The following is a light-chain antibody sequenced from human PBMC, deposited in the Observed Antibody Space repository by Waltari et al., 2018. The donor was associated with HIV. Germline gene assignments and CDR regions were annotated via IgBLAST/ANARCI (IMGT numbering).Light chain of an antibody. CDR1: QDISNY. CDR2: DAS. CDR3: QQYDNLPPGLT. J-gene: IGKJ4*01. Sequence: DIQMTQSPSSLSASVGDRVTITCQASQDISNYLNWYQQKPGKAPKLLIYDASNLETGVPSRFSGSGSGTDFTFTISSLHPEDIATYYCQQYDNLPPGLTFGGGTKVEIK. V-gene: IGKV1-33*01.